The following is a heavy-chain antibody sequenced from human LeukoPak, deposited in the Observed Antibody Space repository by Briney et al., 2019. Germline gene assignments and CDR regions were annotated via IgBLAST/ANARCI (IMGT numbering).Heavy chain of an antibody. CDR3: ARSAVGATPYYYYGMDD. J-gene: IGHJ6*02. V-gene: IGHV4-61*02. Sequence: TSQTLSLTCTVSGGSISSGSYYWSWIRQPAGKGLEWIGRIYTSGSTNYNPSLKSRVTISVDTSKNQFSLKLSSVTAADTAVYYCARSAVGATPYYYYGMDDWGQGTTVTVSS. CDR1: GGSISSGSYY. D-gene: IGHD1-26*01. CDR2: IYTSGST.